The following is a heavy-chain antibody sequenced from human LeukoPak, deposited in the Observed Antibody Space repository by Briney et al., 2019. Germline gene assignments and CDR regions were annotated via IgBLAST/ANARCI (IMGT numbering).Heavy chain of an antibody. CDR1: GGSFSGYY. CDR3: ARLGPSKFGP. CDR2: INHSGST. V-gene: IGHV4-34*01. J-gene: IGHJ5*02. Sequence: PSETLSLTCAVYGGSFSGYYWSWIRQPPGKGLEWIGEINHSGSTNYNPSLKSRVTISVDTSKNQFSLKLSSVTAADTAVYYCARLGPSKFGPWGQGTLVTVSS.